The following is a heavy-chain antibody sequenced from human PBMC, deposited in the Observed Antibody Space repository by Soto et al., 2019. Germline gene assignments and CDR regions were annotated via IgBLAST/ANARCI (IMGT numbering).Heavy chain of an antibody. CDR3: AKDITTDYEFFGVVFDY. D-gene: IGHD3-3*01. J-gene: IGHJ4*02. V-gene: IGHV3-9*01. CDR1: GVTFDDYA. CDR2: ISWNSDSI. Sequence: GGPLRLSCSASGVTFDDYAMHWVRHVPGKGLEWVAGISWNSDSIGYAGSVKGRFTISRDNAKNSLYLQMNSLRGEDTALYYCAKDITTDYEFFGVVFDYWGQGTLVTVSS.